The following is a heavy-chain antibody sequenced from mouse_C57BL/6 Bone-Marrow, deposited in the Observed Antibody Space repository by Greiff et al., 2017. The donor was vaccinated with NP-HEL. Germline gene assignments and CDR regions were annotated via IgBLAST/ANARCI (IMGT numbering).Heavy chain of an antibody. J-gene: IGHJ3*01. CDR3: ARRHQKHYDYDWFAY. V-gene: IGHV5-17*01. Sequence: EVQGVESGGGLVKPGGSLKLSCAASGFTFSDYGMHWVRQAPEKGLEWVAYISSGSSTIYYADTVKGRFTISRDNAKNTLFLQMTSLRSEDTAMYYYARRHQKHYDYDWFAYWGQGTLVTVSA. CDR1: GFTFSDYG. CDR2: ISSGSSTI. D-gene: IGHD2-4*01.